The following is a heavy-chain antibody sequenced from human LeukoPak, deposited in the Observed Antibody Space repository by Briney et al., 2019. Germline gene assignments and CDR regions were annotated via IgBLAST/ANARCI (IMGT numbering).Heavy chain of an antibody. Sequence: GGSLRLSCVASGFMFDDYAIHWVRQAPGKGLEWVSGVGWDGGSIGYGDSVKGRFTVSRDNAKRSLYLQMNSLRAEDTALYYCTKDKSARSSHGDAFDIWGQGTVVTVSS. CDR2: VGWDGGSI. V-gene: IGHV3-9*01. D-gene: IGHD1-26*01. J-gene: IGHJ3*02. CDR1: GFMFDDYA. CDR3: TKDKSARSSHGDAFDI.